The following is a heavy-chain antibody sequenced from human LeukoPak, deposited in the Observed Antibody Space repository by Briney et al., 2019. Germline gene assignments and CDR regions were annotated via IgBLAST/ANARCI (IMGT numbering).Heavy chain of an antibody. Sequence: SETLSLTCTASGGSISSYYWSWIRQPPGKGLEWIGYIYYSGSTNYNPSLKSRVTISVDTSKNQFSLKLSSVTAADTAVYYCATGPRSSGWYLHNYYYYYGMDVWGQGTTVTVSS. CDR3: ATGPRSSGWYLHNYYYYYGMDV. D-gene: IGHD6-19*01. CDR1: GGSISSYY. J-gene: IGHJ6*02. CDR2: IYYSGST. V-gene: IGHV4-59*01.